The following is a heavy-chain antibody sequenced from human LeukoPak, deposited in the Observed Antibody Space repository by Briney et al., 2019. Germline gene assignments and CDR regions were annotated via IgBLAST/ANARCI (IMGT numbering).Heavy chain of an antibody. CDR3: ARFYANEWELPH. CDR2: ISSSGSTI. D-gene: IGHD1-26*01. Sequence: GGSLRLSCAVSGFTFSYYEMNWVRQAPGKGLEWVSYISSSGSTIYYADSVKGRFTISRDNAKNSLYLQMNSLGAEDTAVYYCARFYANEWELPHWGQGTLVTVSS. J-gene: IGHJ4*02. CDR1: GFTFSYYE. V-gene: IGHV3-48*03.